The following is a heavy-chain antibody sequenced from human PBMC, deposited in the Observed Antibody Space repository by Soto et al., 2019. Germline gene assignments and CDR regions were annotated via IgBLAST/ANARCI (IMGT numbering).Heavy chain of an antibody. D-gene: IGHD3-22*01. Sequence: QVQLQESGPGLVKPSETLSLTCTVSGGSISGHYWTWIRQPPGKGLECIGYIYNSGRTNYNPSLKGRVSISVDTSKNHFSLWLSSVTAADTAVYYCATLVDYDSSGYPDFFDYWGQGTLVTVSS. V-gene: IGHV4-59*11. CDR2: IYNSGRT. CDR3: ATLVDYDSSGYPDFFDY. J-gene: IGHJ4*02. CDR1: GGSISGHY.